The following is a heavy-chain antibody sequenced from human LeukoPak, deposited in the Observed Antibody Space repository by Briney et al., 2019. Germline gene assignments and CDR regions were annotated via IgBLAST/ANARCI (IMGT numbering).Heavy chain of an antibody. J-gene: IGHJ4*02. D-gene: IGHD6-13*01. CDR2: ISGGGGST. CDR3: AKDPLGGSSDY. V-gene: IGHV3-23*01. CDR1: GFTFSSYA. Sequence: GGSLRLSCAASGFTFSSYAMSWVRQAPGKGLEWVSAISGGGGSTYYADSVKGRFTISRDNSKNTLYLQMNSLRAEDMAVYYCAKDPLGGSSDYWGQGTLVTVSS.